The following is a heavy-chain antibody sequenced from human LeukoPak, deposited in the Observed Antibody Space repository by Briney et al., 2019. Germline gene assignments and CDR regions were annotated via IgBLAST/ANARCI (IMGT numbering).Heavy chain of an antibody. CDR3: AKARAHYYMDV. J-gene: IGHJ6*03. CDR2: ISWNSGSI. CDR1: GFTFDDYA. V-gene: IGHV3-9*01. Sequence: GGSLRLSCAASGFTFDDYAMHWVRQAPGKGLEWVSGISWNSGSIGYADSVKGRFTISRDNAKNSLYLQMNSLRAEDTALYYCAKARAHYYMDVWGKGTTVTVS.